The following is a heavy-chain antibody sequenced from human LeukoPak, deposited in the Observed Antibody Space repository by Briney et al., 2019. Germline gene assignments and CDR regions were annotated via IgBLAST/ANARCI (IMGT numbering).Heavy chain of an antibody. Sequence: GGSLRLSCAASGFTFSSYEMNWVRQAPGKGLEWVSYISSSGSTISYADSVKGRFTISRDNAKNSLYLQMNSLRVEDTAVYYCTRDPRNLDYWGQGTLVTVSS. D-gene: IGHD1-14*01. V-gene: IGHV3-48*03. J-gene: IGHJ4*02. CDR3: TRDPRNLDY. CDR2: ISSSGSTI. CDR1: GFTFSSYE.